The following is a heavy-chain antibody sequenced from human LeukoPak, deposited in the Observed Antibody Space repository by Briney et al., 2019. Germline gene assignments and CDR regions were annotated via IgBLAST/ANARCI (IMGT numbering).Heavy chain of an antibody. J-gene: IGHJ4*02. D-gene: IGHD2-15*01. CDR1: GFTFSSYG. CDR2: ISYDGSNK. V-gene: IGHV3-30*18. Sequence: GGSLRLSCAASGFTFSSYGMHWVRQAPGKGLERVAVISYDGSNKYYADSVKGRFTISRDNSKNTLYLQMNSLRAEDTAVYYCAKNSGGSGDYWGQGTLVTVSS. CDR3: AKNSGGSGDY.